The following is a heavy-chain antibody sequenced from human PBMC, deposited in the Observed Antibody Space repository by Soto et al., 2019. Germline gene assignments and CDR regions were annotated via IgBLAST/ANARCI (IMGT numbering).Heavy chain of an antibody. CDR1: GFPFSDYS. V-gene: IGHV3-30-3*01. D-gene: IGHD3-16*01. CDR2: ISYDGSNK. CDR3: ARDFGSQPYYFDY. Sequence: GGSLILSCAASGFPFSDYSMHWVRPAPGKGLEWVAAISYDGSNKYYTDSVKGRFTISRDNSKNTLYLQMNSLRVEDTAVFYCARDFGSQPYYFDYWGQGTLVNVSA. J-gene: IGHJ4*02.